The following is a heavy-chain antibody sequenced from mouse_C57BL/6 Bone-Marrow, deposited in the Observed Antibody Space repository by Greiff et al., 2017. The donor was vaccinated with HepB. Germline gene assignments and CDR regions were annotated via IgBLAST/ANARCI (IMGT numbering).Heavy chain of an antibody. V-gene: IGHV2-2*01. CDR2: IWSGGST. CDR1: GFSLTSYG. Sequence: VHLVESGPGLVQPSQSLSITCTVSGFSLTSYGVHWVRQSPGKGLEWLGVIWSGGSTDYNAAFISRLSISKDNSKSQVFFKMNSLQADDTAIYYCASITTVVATGYFDVWGTGTTVTVPS. CDR3: ASITTVVATGYFDV. J-gene: IGHJ1*03. D-gene: IGHD1-1*01.